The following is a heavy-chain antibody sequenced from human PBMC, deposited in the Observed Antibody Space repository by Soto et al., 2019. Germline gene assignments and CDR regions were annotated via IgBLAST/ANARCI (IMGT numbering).Heavy chain of an antibody. D-gene: IGHD2-21*01. CDR1: GGSISSYY. Sequence: QVQLQESGPGLVKPSETLSLTCTVSGGSISSYYWSWIRQPPGKGLEWIGYIYYSGGTNYNPSLKSRVTISVDTSKNQFSLKLNSVTAADTAVYYCARQACVAVDYWGQGTLVTVSS. V-gene: IGHV4-59*08. J-gene: IGHJ4*02. CDR2: IYYSGGT. CDR3: ARQACVAVDY.